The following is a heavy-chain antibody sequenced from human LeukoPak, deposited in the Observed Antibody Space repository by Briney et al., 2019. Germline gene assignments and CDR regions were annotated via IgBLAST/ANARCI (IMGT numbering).Heavy chain of an antibody. V-gene: IGHV4-59*01. D-gene: IGHD6-6*01. J-gene: IGHJ3*01. CDR3: ARDLEYSSSDAFDV. Sequence: SETLSLTCTVSGGSISSYYWSWIRQPPGKGLEWIGYIYYSGSTNYNPSLKSRVTISVDTSKNQFSLKLSSVTAADTAVYYCARDLEYSSSDAFDVWGQGTMVTVSS. CDR2: IYYSGST. CDR1: GGSISSYY.